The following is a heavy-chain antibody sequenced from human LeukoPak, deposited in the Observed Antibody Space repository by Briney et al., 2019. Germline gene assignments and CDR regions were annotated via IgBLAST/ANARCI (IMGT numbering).Heavy chain of an antibody. Sequence: GESLKISCKGSGYSFTSYWIGWVRQMPGKGLEWMGIIYPGDSDTRYSPSFQGQITISADKSISTAYLQWSSLKASDTAMYYCARVYLYYYYYMDVWGKGTTVTVSS. V-gene: IGHV5-51*01. J-gene: IGHJ6*03. D-gene: IGHD3-16*02. CDR1: GYSFTSYW. CDR2: IYPGDSDT. CDR3: ARVYLYYYYYMDV.